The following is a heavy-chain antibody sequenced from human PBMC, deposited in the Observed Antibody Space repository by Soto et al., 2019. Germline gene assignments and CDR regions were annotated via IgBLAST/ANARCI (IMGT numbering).Heavy chain of an antibody. J-gene: IGHJ4*02. Sequence: EVQMVESGGGFMKPGGSLRLSCAASGFTFSNAWMNWVRQAPGKGLEWVGRVKSRVDGETIDYSAPVKGRFRISRDDSKNTVYLQMNSLQIEDTAVYFCATGGLGLDYWGQGTLVTVSS. D-gene: IGHD6-19*01. CDR1: GFTFSNAW. CDR3: ATGGLGLDY. CDR2: VKSRVDGETI. V-gene: IGHV3-15*01.